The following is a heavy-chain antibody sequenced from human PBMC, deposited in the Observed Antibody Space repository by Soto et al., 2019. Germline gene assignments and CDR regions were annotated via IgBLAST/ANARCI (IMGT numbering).Heavy chain of an antibody. CDR2: ISDSGTGT. CDR3: AKDHTVVIRDAFDI. J-gene: IGHJ3*02. D-gene: IGHD3-22*01. CDR1: EFTFSSYA. V-gene: IGHV3-23*01. Sequence: EVQILESGGGLVQPGGSLRLSCAASEFTFSSYAMYWVRQAPGKGLAWVSGISDSGTGTYYADSVKGRFTISRDNSKNTVYLQMKSLRAEDTAVYYCAKDHTVVIRDAFDIWGQGTMVNVSS.